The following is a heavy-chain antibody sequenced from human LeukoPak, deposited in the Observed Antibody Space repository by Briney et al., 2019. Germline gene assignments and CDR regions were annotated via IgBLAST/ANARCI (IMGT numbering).Heavy chain of an antibody. Sequence: PSETLSLTCTVSGGSISSYYWSWIRQPPGKGLEWIGYIYYSGSTNYNPSLKSRVTISVDTSKNQFSLKLSSVTAADTAVYYCASTLSSQPFDAFDIWGQGTMVTVSS. D-gene: IGHD6-13*01. CDR1: GGSISSYY. J-gene: IGHJ3*02. CDR3: ASTLSSQPFDAFDI. CDR2: IYYSGST. V-gene: IGHV4-59*01.